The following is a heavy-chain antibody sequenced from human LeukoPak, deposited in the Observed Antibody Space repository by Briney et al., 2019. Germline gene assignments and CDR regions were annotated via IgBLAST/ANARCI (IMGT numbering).Heavy chain of an antibody. D-gene: IGHD1-14*01. CDR3: AGYGNHGMDV. Sequence: PSETLTLTCTVSGASVSSDSYYWTWIRQPPGKGLEWIGYIYYSGSTNYNPSLRSPVTISVDTSKNQFSLKLSSVTAADTAVYYRAGYGNHGMDVWGQGTTVTVSS. CDR1: GASVSSDSYY. CDR2: IYYSGST. J-gene: IGHJ6*02. V-gene: IGHV4-61*01.